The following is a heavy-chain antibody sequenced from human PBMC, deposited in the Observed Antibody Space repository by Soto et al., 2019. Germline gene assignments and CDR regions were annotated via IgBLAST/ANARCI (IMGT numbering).Heavy chain of an antibody. V-gene: IGHV3-23*01. CDR1: GFTFSSYA. CDR2: ISGSGGST. Sequence: GGSLRLSCAASGFTFSSYAMSWVRQAPGKGLEWVSAISGSGGSTYYADSVKGRFTISRDNSKNTLYLQMNSLRAEDTAVYYCAKDALLWFGELGDNWFDPWGQGTLVTVSS. CDR3: AKDALLWFGELGDNWFDP. D-gene: IGHD3-10*01. J-gene: IGHJ5*02.